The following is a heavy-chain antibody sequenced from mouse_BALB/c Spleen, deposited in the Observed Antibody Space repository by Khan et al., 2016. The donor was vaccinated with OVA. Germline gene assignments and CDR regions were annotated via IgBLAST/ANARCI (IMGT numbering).Heavy chain of an antibody. CDR2: IYPGDGDT. CDR1: GYVFSSYW. J-gene: IGHJ3*01. Sequence: QVQLQQSGAELVRPGSSVKISCKASGYVFSSYWMHWVKQRPGQGLEWIGQIYPGDGDTKYNGKFKGKVTLTADKSSSIAYMQLSSLTSEDSAVFFCARSGDDFFAYWGQGTLVTVSA. D-gene: IGHD2-12*01. CDR3: ARSGDDFFAY. V-gene: IGHV1-80*01.